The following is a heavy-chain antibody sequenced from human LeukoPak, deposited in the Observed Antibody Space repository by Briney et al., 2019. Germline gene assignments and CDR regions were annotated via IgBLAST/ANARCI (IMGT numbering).Heavy chain of an antibody. D-gene: IGHD3-22*01. CDR2: IYYSGST. Sequence: SQTLSLTCAVSGGSISSGGYSWSWIRQHPGKGLEWIGYIYYSGSTYYNLSLKSRVTISVDTSKNQFSLKLSSVTAADTAVYYCARGNPYYDSSGYRNDAFDIWGQGTMVTVSS. V-gene: IGHV4-31*11. CDR1: GGSISSGGYS. J-gene: IGHJ3*02. CDR3: ARGNPYYDSSGYRNDAFDI.